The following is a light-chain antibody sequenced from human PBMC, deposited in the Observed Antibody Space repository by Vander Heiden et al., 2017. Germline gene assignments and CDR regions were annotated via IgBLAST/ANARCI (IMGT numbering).Light chain of an antibody. CDR2: DAS. CDR1: QGVSSY. Sequence: EIVLTQSLATLSLSPGERATLSCRASQGVSSYLAWYKQKPGQAPRLLIDDASNRATGIAARFSARGPGPAVTLTISSREPEDSALYYSQPRINGPPALTFGGGTKVEIK. CDR3: QPRINGPPALT. V-gene: IGKV3-11*01. J-gene: IGKJ4*01.